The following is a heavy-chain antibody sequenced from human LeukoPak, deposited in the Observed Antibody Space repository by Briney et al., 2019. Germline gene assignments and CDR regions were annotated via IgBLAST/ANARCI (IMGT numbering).Heavy chain of an antibody. CDR3: ARDPFGDYGDLPYFDY. CDR1: GYTFTSYG. V-gene: IGHV1-18*01. CDR2: ISAYNGNT. D-gene: IGHD4-17*01. J-gene: IGHJ4*02. Sequence: ASVKVSCKASGYTFTSYGISWVRQAPGQGLAWMGWISAYNGNTNYAQKLQGRVTMTTDTSTSTAYMELRSLRSDDTAVYYCARDPFGDYGDLPYFDYWGQGTLDTVSS.